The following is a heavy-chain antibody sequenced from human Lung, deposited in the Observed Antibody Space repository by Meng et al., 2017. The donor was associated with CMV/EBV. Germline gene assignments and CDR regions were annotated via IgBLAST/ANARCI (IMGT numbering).Heavy chain of an antibody. V-gene: IGHV1-2*02. D-gene: IGHD3-22*01. CDR1: TFTCYS. CDR2: INANSGAT. CDR3: ARFNAIFYDSSGHYYDH. J-gene: IGHJ4*02. Sequence: TFTCYSMHWVRQAPGQGLEWMGWINANSGATNYAQKFQGRVTMTRDTSITTAYMELSRLRSDDTALYYCARFNAIFYDSSGHYYDHWGQGTLVTVSS.